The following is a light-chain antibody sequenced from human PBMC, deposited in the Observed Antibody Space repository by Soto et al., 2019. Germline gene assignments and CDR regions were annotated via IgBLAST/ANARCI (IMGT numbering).Light chain of an antibody. V-gene: IGKV1-12*01. CDR2: GAS. J-gene: IGKJ5*01. Sequence: DIQMTQSPSSVSASVGDRVTITCRASLGISSWIAWYQQKPGKAPTLLIYGASSLQSGVPSRFSGSGSGTDFTLTSSILQPEDFATYCCHQANSFPITFGQGTRLEIK. CDR3: HQANSFPIT. CDR1: LGISSW.